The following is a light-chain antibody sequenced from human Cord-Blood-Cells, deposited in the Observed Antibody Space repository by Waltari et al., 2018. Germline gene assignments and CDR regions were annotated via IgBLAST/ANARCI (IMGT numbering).Light chain of an antibody. V-gene: IGLV2-8*01. J-gene: IGLJ2*01. CDR2: EVS. Sequence: QSALTQPPSASGSPGQSVTISCTGTSSDVGGYNYVSWYQQHPGKAPKLMIYEVSKLPSGVPDRLSGSKSGNTASLTVSGLQAEDEADYYCSSYAGSNNLVFGGGTKLTVL. CDR3: SSYAGSNNLV. CDR1: SSDVGGYNY.